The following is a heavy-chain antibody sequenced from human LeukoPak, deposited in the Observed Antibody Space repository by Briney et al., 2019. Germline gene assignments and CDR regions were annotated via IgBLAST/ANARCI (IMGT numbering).Heavy chain of an antibody. V-gene: IGHV4-38-2*02. Sequence: PSETLSLTCTVSGYSISSGYYWGWIRQPPGKGLEWIGSIYHSGSTYYNPSLKSRVTISVDTSKNQFSLKLSSVTAADTAVYYCARDFDSSGYYDGGWFDPWGQGTLVTVSS. CDR3: ARDFDSSGYYDGGWFDP. D-gene: IGHD3-22*01. CDR2: IYHSGST. CDR1: GYSISSGYY. J-gene: IGHJ5*02.